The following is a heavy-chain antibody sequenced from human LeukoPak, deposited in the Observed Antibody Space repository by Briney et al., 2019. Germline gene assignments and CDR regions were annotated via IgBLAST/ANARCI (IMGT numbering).Heavy chain of an antibody. CDR3: AAIPRCGGDCYFYYYYYMDV. CDR2: IVVGSGNT. D-gene: IGHD2-21*01. CDR1: GFTFTSSA. J-gene: IGHJ6*03. V-gene: IGHV1-58*01. Sequence: SVKVSCKASGFTFTSSAVQWVRQARGQRLEWIGWIVVGSGNTNYAQKFQERVTITRDMSTSTAYMELSSLRSEDTAVYYCAAIPRCGGDCYFYYYYYMDVWGKGTTVTVSS.